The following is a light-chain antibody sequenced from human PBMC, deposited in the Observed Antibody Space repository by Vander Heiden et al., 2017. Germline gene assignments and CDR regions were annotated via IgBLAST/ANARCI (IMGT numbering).Light chain of an antibody. CDR3: QQCGYSPR. V-gene: IGKV3-20*01. CDR1: QSVDINY. CDR2: EAS. Sequence: ENGLTQSPGPLSLSPGERATLSCRASQSVDINYLAWYQQRPGQAPMLLIFEASRRATGIPDRFSGSGSGTNFTLTISRLEPEDFAVYYCQQCGYSPRFGGGTRVEI. J-gene: IGKJ4*01.